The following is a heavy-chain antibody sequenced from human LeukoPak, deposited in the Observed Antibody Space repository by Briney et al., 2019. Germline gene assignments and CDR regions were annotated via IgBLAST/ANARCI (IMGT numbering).Heavy chain of an antibody. V-gene: IGHV4-4*07. Sequence: SETLSLTCTVSGGSISSYYWSWIRQPAGKGLEWIGRIYTSGGTNYNPSLKSRVTMSVDTSKNQFSLKLSSVTAADTAVYYCARDRFWSGYYFYYYYMDVWGKGTTVTVSS. CDR3: ARDRFWSGYYFYYYYMDV. J-gene: IGHJ6*03. CDR1: GGSISSYY. D-gene: IGHD3-3*01. CDR2: IYTSGGT.